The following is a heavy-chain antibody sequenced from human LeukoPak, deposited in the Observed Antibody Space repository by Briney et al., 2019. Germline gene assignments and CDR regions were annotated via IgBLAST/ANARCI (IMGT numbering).Heavy chain of an antibody. V-gene: IGHV1-18*01. D-gene: IGHD3-22*01. CDR2: ISAFNGNT. CDR1: GYTFTSYG. Sequence: GASVKVSCKASGYTFTSYGITWVRQAPGQGLEWMGWISAFNGNTNYAQKFQGRVTMTTDKSTKIAYMELRSLRSDDTAVYYCARGYQTSYYDRSGYLTYFDYWGQGTLVTVSS. J-gene: IGHJ4*02. CDR3: ARGYQTSYYDRSGYLTYFDY.